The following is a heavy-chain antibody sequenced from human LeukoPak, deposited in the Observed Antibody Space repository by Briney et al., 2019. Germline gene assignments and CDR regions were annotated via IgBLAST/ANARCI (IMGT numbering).Heavy chain of an antibody. CDR3: ARASRVEMATIDY. D-gene: IGHD5-24*01. CDR2: IYRSGST. CDR1: GYSISSGYY. V-gene: IGHV4-38-2*02. J-gene: IGHJ4*02. Sequence: SSETLSLTCTVSGYSISSGYYWGWIRQSPGKGLEWIATIYRSGSTYYNPSLKSRVTISIDTSKNQFSLKLSSVTAADTAVYYCARASRVEMATIDYWGQGTLVTVSS.